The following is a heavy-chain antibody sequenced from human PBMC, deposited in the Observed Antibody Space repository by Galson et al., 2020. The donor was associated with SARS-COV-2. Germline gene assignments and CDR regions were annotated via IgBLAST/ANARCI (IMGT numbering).Heavy chain of an antibody. CDR3: ARGHDSNGDGFDS. V-gene: IGHV4-39*07. CDR1: GGSISNGDYY. D-gene: IGHD3-22*01. J-gene: IGHJ4*02. CDR2: ISYSGST. Sequence: SETLSLTCTVSGGSISNGDYYWAWIRQPPGKGLEWIGSISYSGSTYDKASLKSRVITSVDTPKNQFSLKLISVTAADTAVYYCARGHDSNGDGFDSWGQGTLVTVSS.